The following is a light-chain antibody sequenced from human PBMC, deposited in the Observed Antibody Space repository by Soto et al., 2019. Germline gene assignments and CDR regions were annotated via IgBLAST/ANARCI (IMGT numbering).Light chain of an antibody. V-gene: IGLV2-8*01. J-gene: IGLJ3*02. CDR2: EVT. Sequence: QSALTQPPSASGSPGQSVTISCTGTSSDVGAYNFVSWYQHHPGKAPKLMISEVTKRPSGVPDRFSGSKSGNTAFLTVSGLQAEDEADYYCSSFAGNDIWVFGGGTKLTVL. CDR1: SSDVGAYNF. CDR3: SSFAGNDIWV.